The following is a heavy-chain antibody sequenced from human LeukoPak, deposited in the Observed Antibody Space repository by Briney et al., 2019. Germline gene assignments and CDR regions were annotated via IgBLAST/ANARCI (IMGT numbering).Heavy chain of an antibody. J-gene: IGHJ5*02. D-gene: IGHD1-26*01. Sequence: ASVKVSCKVSGYTLTELSMHLVRQAPGKGLEWMGGFDPEDGETIYAQKFQGRVTMTEGTSTDTAYMELSSLRSEDTAVYCCATDTYSGSYRWFDPWGQGTLVTVSS. V-gene: IGHV1-24*01. CDR3: ATDTYSGSYRWFDP. CDR1: GYTLTELS. CDR2: FDPEDGET.